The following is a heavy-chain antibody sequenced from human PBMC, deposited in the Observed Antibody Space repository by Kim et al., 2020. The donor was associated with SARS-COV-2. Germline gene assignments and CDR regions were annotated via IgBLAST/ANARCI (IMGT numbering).Heavy chain of an antibody. CDR3: ATLRGDY. D-gene: IGHD1-26*01. Sequence: GGSLRLSCTASGFNFGDYGMSWFRQAPGKGLEWVGSIRKKRYGGTTEYAASVKARFTISRDDSKSIADLQMNSLQIEDTAVYYCATLRGDYWGQGTRVTV. V-gene: IGHV3-49*03. CDR2: IRKKRYGGTT. J-gene: IGHJ4*02. CDR1: GFNFGDYG.